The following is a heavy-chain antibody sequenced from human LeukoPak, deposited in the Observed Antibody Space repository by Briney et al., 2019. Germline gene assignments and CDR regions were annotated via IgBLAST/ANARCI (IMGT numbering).Heavy chain of an antibody. D-gene: IGHD1-1*01. Sequence: SQTLSLTCAISGDSVSSNSAAWNWIRQSPSRGLEWLGRTYYRSKWYNDYAVSVKSRITINPDTSKNQFSLQLNSVTPEDTAVYYCARDRVHQLDRGPGYYYGMDVWGKGTTVTVSS. V-gene: IGHV6-1*01. CDR1: GDSVSSNSAA. J-gene: IGHJ6*04. CDR2: TYYRSKWYN. CDR3: ARDRVHQLDRGPGYYYGMDV.